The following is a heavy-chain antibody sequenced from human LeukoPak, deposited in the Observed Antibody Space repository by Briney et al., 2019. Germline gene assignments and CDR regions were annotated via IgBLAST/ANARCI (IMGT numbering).Heavy chain of an antibody. Sequence: GGSLRLSCAASGFTVSSNYMSWVRQAPGKGLEWVSVIYSGGSTYYADSVKGRFTISRDNSKNALYLQMNSLRAEDTAVYYCARDRGIIAAPHGMDVWGQGTTVTVSS. CDR1: GFTVSSNY. D-gene: IGHD6-25*01. V-gene: IGHV3-66*01. CDR2: IYSGGST. J-gene: IGHJ6*02. CDR3: ARDRGIIAAPHGMDV.